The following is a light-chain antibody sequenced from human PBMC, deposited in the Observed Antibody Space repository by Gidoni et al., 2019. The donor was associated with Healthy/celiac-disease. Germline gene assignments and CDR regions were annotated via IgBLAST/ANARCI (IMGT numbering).Light chain of an antibody. CDR1: QSVFYSSNNKNY. V-gene: IGKV4-1*01. Sequence: DIVMTQSPDYLAVSLGEWATINCKSSQSVFYSSNNKNYLAWYQQKPGQPPKLLIYWASTRESGVPDRFSGSGPGTDFTLTISSLQAEDVAVYYCQQYYSTPPYTFGQGTKLEIK. CDR3: QQYYSTPPYT. CDR2: WAS. J-gene: IGKJ2*01.